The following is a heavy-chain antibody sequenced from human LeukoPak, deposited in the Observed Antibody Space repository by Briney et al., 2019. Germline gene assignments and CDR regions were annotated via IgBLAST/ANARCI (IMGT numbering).Heavy chain of an antibody. D-gene: IGHD1-14*01. CDR3: VRRAAVRGMDF. J-gene: IGHJ6*02. V-gene: IGHV3-23*01. CDR1: GFTFSSYA. CDR2: ISGSGDST. Sequence: PGGSLRLSCAASGFTFSSYAMHWVRQAPGKGLEWVASISGSGDSTNYGDSVKGRFTISRDNFKRTVHLEMSNLRADDTAMYYCVRRAAVRGMDFWGLGTTVIVSS.